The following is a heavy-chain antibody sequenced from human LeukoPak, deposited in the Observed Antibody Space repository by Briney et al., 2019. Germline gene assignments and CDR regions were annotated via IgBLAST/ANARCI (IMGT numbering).Heavy chain of an antibody. D-gene: IGHD1-14*01. CDR3: ARDRIYYSDY. J-gene: IGHJ4*02. CDR2: ISSSGTTI. CDR1: GFTFSSYE. Sequence: GGSLRLSCTASGFTFSSYEMNWVRQAPGEGLEWVSYISSSGTTIYYADFVKGRFSISRDNAKNSLYLQMNSLRAEDTAVYYCARDRIYYSDYWGQGTLVTVSS. V-gene: IGHV3-48*03.